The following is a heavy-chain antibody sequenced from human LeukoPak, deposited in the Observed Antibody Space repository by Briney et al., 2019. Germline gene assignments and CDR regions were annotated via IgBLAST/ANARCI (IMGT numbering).Heavy chain of an antibody. CDR3: ASDLFGHSSIPV. CDR1: GGTFSSYA. Sequence: SVKVSCKASGGTFSSYAVSWVRQAPGQGLEWMGGIIPIFGTANYAQKFQGRVTITADESTSTAYMELSSLRSEDTAVYYCASDLFGHSSIPVWGQGTLVTVSS. CDR2: IIPIFGTA. V-gene: IGHV1-69*13. J-gene: IGHJ4*02. D-gene: IGHD6-13*01.